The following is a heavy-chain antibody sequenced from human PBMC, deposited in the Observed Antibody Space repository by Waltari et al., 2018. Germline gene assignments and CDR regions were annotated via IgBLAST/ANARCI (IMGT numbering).Heavy chain of an antibody. J-gene: IGHJ4*02. CDR2: INPGGTNA. V-gene: IGHV3-74*01. CDR1: GFAFRSYS. CDR3: AIAED. Sequence: EVQLVESGGGLVQPGGSLRLSCVASGFAFRSYSMHWVRQAPGKGLMGVGRINPGGTNATYADSVRGRFTISRDNARDTLYLRMSSLRREDTAVYYCAIAEDWGQGTLVTVSS.